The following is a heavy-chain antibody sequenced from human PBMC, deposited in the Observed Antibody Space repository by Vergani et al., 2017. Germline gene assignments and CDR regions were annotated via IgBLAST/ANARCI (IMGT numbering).Heavy chain of an antibody. CDR3: ARARGYSGYAHYGMDV. CDR1: GYTFTSYY. Sequence: QVQLVQSGAAVKKPGASVKVSCKASGYTFTSYYMHWVRQAPGQGLEWMGIINPSGGSTSYAQKFQGRVTMTRDTSTSTVYMELSSLRSEDTAVYYCARARGYSGYAHYGMDVWGQGTTVTVSS. J-gene: IGHJ6*02. V-gene: IGHV1-46*01. CDR2: INPSGGST. D-gene: IGHD5-12*01.